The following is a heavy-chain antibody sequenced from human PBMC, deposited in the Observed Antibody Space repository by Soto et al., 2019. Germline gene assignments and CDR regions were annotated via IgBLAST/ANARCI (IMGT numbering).Heavy chain of an antibody. J-gene: IGHJ3*02. D-gene: IGHD3-16*01. CDR3: ARAEGYVAFDI. CDR1: GFTFSSYG. Sequence: PGGSLRLSCAASGFTFSSYGMHWVRQAPGKGLEWVAVIRYDGSNKYYADSVKGRFTISRDNSKNTLYLLMNSLRAEDTAVYYCARAEGYVAFDIWGQGTMVTVSS. V-gene: IGHV3-33*01. CDR2: IRYDGSNK.